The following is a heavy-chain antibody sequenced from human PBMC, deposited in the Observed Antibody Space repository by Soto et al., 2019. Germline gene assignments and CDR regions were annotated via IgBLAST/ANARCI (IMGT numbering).Heavy chain of an antibody. CDR1: GFTFPAYT. CDR3: ANDLSIAVASSR. CDR2: IDSSSSTI. J-gene: IGHJ4*02. D-gene: IGHD6-19*01. Sequence: EVQLVESGGGLVQPGGSLRLSCVASGFTFPAYTMNWFRQAPGKGLEWLSYIDSSSSTIYYADSVKGRFTISRDNAKNSLFLQMNSLRDEDTAVYYCANDLSIAVASSRWGQGTLVTVSS. V-gene: IGHV3-48*02.